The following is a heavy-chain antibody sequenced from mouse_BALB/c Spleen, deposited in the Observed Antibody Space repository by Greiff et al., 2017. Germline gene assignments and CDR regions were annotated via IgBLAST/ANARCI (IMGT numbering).Heavy chain of an antibody. J-gene: IGHJ2*01. CDR3: ARRYYDYDGYYLDY. Sequence: VQLKQSGAELVKPGASVKLSCTASGFNIKDTYMHWVKQRPEQGLEWIGRIDPANGNTKYDPKFQGKATITADTSSNTAYLQLSSLTSEDTAVYYCARRYYDYDGYYLDYWGQGTTLTVSS. D-gene: IGHD2-4*01. CDR2: IDPANGNT. CDR1: GFNIKDTY. V-gene: IGHV14-3*02.